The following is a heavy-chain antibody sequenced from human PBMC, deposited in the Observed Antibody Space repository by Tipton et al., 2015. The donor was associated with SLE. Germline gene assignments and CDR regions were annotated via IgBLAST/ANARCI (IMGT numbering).Heavy chain of an antibody. CDR2: IYHSGST. CDR3: ARTWSSGEQWLFHFDY. J-gene: IGHJ4*02. Sequence: TLSLTCTVSGYSISSGYYWGWIRQPPGKGLEWIGSIYHSGSTYYNPSLKSRVTISVDTSKNQFSLKVSSVTAAGTAVYYCARTWSSGEQWLFHFDYWGQGTLVTVSS. D-gene: IGHD6-19*01. CDR1: GYSISSGYY. V-gene: IGHV4-38-2*02.